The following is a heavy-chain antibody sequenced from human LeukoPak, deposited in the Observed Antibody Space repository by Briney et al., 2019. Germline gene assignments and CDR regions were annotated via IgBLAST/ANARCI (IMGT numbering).Heavy chain of an antibody. Sequence: GGSLRLPCAASGFSFITYGMTWVRQAPGKGLEWVSGVSSSGGTTYYADSAKGRFTISRDRSKNTVHLQMNSLRVEDTAVYYCAKDVTYGSGPPGYYGMDVWGQGTTVTVSS. CDR2: VSSSGGTT. J-gene: IGHJ6*02. D-gene: IGHD3-10*01. V-gene: IGHV3-23*01. CDR1: GFSFITYG. CDR3: AKDVTYGSGPPGYYGMDV.